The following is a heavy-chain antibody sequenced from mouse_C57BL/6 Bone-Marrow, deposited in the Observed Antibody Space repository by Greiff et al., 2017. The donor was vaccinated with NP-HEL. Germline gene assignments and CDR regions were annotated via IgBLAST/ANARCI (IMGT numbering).Heavy chain of an antibody. CDR1: GFNIKNTY. CDR2: IDPANGNT. CDR3: AFTTVVDYYAMDY. Sequence: VQLQQSVAELVRPGASVKLSCTASGFNIKNTYMHWVKQRPEQGLEWIGRIDPANGNTKYAPQFQGKATITADTASNTAYLQLSSLTSEDTAIYYCAFTTVVDYYAMDYWGQGTSVTVSS. J-gene: IGHJ4*01. V-gene: IGHV14-3*01. D-gene: IGHD1-1*01.